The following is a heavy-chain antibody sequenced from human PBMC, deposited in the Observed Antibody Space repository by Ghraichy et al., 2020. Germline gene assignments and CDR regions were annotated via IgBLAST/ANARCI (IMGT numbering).Heavy chain of an antibody. Sequence: SETLSLTCTVSGGSISSSSYYWGWIRQPPGKGLEWIGSIYYSGSTYYNPSLKSRVTISVDTSKNQFSLKLSSVTAADTAVYYCARPGASYLEDYWGQGTLVTVAS. CDR1: GGSISSSSYY. CDR3: ARPGASYLEDY. J-gene: IGHJ4*02. CDR2: IYYSGST. D-gene: IGHD1-26*01. V-gene: IGHV4-39*01.